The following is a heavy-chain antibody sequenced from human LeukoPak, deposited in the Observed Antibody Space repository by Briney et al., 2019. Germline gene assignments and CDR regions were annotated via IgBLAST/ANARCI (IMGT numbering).Heavy chain of an antibody. D-gene: IGHD3-22*01. CDR1: GYTFTNYG. J-gene: IGHJ1*01. Sequence: AASVKVSCTTSGYTFTNYGMHWVRQAPRQSLEWMGWINTGNGNTKSSQKFQDRVTLARDTSASTAYMELNSLSSEDTAVYFCARVPLHDASGHYYSHWGQGTLVTVSS. CDR3: ARVPLHDASGHYYSH. CDR2: INTGNGNT. V-gene: IGHV1-3*04.